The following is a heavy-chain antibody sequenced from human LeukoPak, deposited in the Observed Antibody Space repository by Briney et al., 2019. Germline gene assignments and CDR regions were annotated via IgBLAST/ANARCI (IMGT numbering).Heavy chain of an antibody. Sequence: SETLSLTCTVSGGSITNDDYYWSWIRQHPGKGLEWIAYIYYSGTTYYNPALKSRLTISVDTSKNQFSLRLSSVTAADTAVYYCARVDRRATVGYYFGMDVWGQGTTVTVSS. V-gene: IGHV4-31*03. CDR3: ARVDRRATVGYYFGMDV. J-gene: IGHJ6*02. D-gene: IGHD1-26*01. CDR2: IYYSGTT. CDR1: GGSITNDDYY.